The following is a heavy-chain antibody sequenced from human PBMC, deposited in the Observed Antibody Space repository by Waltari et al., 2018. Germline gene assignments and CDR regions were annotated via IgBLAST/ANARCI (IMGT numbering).Heavy chain of an antibody. CDR1: GFTCDDYA. CDR2: ISWNSGSI. D-gene: IGHD6-13*01. Sequence: EVQLVESGGGLVQPGRSLRLSCAASGFTCDDYAMHWVRQAPGKGLEWVSGISWNSGSIGNAASVKGRLTTSRDNAKNSLYLQMNSLRAEDMALYYCATDTAAACTGGFDPWGQGTLVTVSS. CDR3: ATDTAAACTGGFDP. V-gene: IGHV3-9*03. J-gene: IGHJ5*02.